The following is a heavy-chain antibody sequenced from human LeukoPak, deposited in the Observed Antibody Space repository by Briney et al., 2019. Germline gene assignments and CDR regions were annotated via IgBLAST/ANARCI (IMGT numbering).Heavy chain of an antibody. CDR2: IKSKTDGGTT. Sequence: GASLRLSCAASGFTFSNAWMSWVRQAPGKGLEWVGRIKSKTDGGTTDYAAPVKGRFTISRDDSKNTLYLQMNSLKTEDTAVYYCTTGDYVWGSYRYMDYWGQGTLVTVSS. V-gene: IGHV3-15*01. CDR3: TTGDYVWGSYRYMDY. CDR1: GFTFSNAW. J-gene: IGHJ4*02. D-gene: IGHD3-16*02.